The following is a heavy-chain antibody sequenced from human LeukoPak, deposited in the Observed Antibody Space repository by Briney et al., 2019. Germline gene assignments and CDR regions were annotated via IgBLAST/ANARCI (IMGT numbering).Heavy chain of an antibody. CDR2: INHSGST. V-gene: IGHV4-34*01. CDR1: GGSFSGYY. Sequence: PSETLSLTCAVYGGSFSGYYWSWIRQPPGKGLEWIGEINHSGSTNYNPSLKSRVTISVDTSKNQFSLKLSSVTAADTAVYYCARVKPKPVLLWFGELYGYYFDYWGQGTLVTVSS. J-gene: IGHJ4*02. D-gene: IGHD3-10*01. CDR3: ARVKPKPVLLWFGELYGYYFDY.